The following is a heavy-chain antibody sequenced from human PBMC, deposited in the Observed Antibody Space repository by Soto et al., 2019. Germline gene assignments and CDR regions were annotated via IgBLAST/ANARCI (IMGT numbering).Heavy chain of an antibody. Sequence: SVKVSCKASGGTFSSYAISWVRQAPGQGLEWMGGIIPIFGTANYAQKFQGRVTITADESTSTAYMELSSLRSEDTAVYYCASFPVSSIAARPRAPWGQGTLVTVSS. D-gene: IGHD6-6*01. CDR3: ASFPVSSIAARPRAP. V-gene: IGHV1-69*13. CDR1: GGTFSSYA. CDR2: IIPIFGTA. J-gene: IGHJ5*02.